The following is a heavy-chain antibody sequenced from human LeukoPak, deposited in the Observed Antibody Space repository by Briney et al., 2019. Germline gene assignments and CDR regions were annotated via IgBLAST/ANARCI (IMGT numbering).Heavy chain of an antibody. D-gene: IGHD3-3*01. CDR3: AKTDRTGALGRFRMRSDAFDI. CDR2: IRQDGSEK. Sequence: GGSLRLSCSASGFTFSNYWMTWVRQAPGKGLEWVANIRQDGSEKYYVDSLKGRFTISRDNAKNSLCLQMNSLRAEDTAVYYCAKTDRTGALGRFRMRSDAFDIWGQGTMVTVSS. J-gene: IGHJ3*02. V-gene: IGHV3-7*03. CDR1: GFTFSNYW.